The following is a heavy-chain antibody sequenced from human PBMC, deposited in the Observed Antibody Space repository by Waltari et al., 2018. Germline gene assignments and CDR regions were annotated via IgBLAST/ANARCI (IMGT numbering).Heavy chain of an antibody. CDR2: ISWYDDK. D-gene: IGHD2-21*01. Sequence: QITLKESGRTLVKPTQTLTLTCTFSGFSLSTSGVGVGWFRQPPGKALEWLALISWYDDKRNSPSLKSRLIITKDTSKHQVVLAMTIMDPVDTATYYCAHRDDVDLIGFDYWGQGTLVTVSS. V-gene: IGHV2-5*01. J-gene: IGHJ4*02. CDR1: GFSLSTSGVG. CDR3: AHRDDVDLIGFDY.